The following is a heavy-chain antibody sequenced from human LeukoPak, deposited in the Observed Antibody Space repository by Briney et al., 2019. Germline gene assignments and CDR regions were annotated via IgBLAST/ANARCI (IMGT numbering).Heavy chain of an antibody. J-gene: IGHJ4*02. Sequence: GRSLRLSCAASGFTFSSYGMHWVRQTPGKGLEWVAVTSNHGNDGFYADPVKGRFTISRDNSKKTLYLQMDSLRPEDTGVYYCTRDRGAMNDFDYWGQGTLVTVSS. D-gene: IGHD2-2*01. CDR2: TSNHGNDG. V-gene: IGHV3-30*06. CDR1: GFTFSSYG. CDR3: TRDRGAMNDFDY.